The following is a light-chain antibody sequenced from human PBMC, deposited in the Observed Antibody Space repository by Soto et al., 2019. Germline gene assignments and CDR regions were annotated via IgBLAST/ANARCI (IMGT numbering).Light chain of an antibody. V-gene: IGKV1-5*03. Sequence: DIQMTQSPSTLSASVGDRVTITCRASQSISSWLAWYQQKPGKAPKLLIYKASSLESGVPSRFSGSGSGTEVTLSISSLQPDDFPTYYCQQYNSYSTTFGQGTKVEIK. J-gene: IGKJ1*01. CDR1: QSISSW. CDR3: QQYNSYSTT. CDR2: KAS.